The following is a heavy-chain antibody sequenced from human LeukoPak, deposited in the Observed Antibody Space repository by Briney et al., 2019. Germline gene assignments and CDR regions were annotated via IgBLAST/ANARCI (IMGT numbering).Heavy chain of an antibody. CDR1: GGSVSSGSYY. Sequence: SETLSLTCTVSGGSVSSGSYYWSWIRQPPGKGLEWIGYTHYSGSTNYSPSLKSRVTISVDTAKNQFSLKLTSVTAADTAVYYCARAYDGSGYLPGYWGQGTLVTVSS. D-gene: IGHD3-22*01. V-gene: IGHV4-61*01. J-gene: IGHJ4*02. CDR3: ARAYDGSGYLPGY. CDR2: THYSGST.